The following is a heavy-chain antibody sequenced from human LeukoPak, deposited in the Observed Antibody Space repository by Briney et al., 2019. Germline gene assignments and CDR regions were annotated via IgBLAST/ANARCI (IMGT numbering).Heavy chain of an antibody. Sequence: GGSLRLSCAASGFTFCSYAMHWVRQAPGKGREWVAVISYDGSNKYYADSVKGRFTISRDNSKNTLYLQMNSLRAEDTAVYYCARERRGYQLPMPVWFDPWGQGTLVTVSS. CDR2: ISYDGSNK. D-gene: IGHD2-2*01. CDR3: ARERRGYQLPMPVWFDP. CDR1: GFTFCSYA. J-gene: IGHJ5*02. V-gene: IGHV3-30*01.